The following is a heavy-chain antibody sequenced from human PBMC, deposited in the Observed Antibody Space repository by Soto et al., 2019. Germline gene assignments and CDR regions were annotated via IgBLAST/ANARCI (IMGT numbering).Heavy chain of an antibody. Sequence: EVQLVESGGGLVEPGGSLRLSCTASGFTFSNASMTWVRQAPGKGLEWVGRIKSKTDGGTTDYAAPVKGRFTISRDDSKNTMYLQMYSLKTEDTAVYYCTIPRGPMIRPWGQGTLVTVSS. V-gene: IGHV3-15*01. CDR1: GFTFSNAS. D-gene: IGHD3-22*01. CDR3: TIPRGPMIRP. CDR2: IKSKTDGGTT. J-gene: IGHJ5*02.